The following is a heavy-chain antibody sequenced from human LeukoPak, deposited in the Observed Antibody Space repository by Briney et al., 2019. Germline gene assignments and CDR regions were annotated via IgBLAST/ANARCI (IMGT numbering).Heavy chain of an antibody. V-gene: IGHV3-74*01. J-gene: IGHJ6*02. D-gene: IGHD3-10*01. Sequence: PGGSLRLSCAASGFTFSNYWMHWVRQAPGKGLVWVSRIKGDGSHTIYADSVKGRFTISRDNSKNTLYLQMNSLRAEDTAVYYCAKDQGRVARYGMDVWGQGTTVTVSS. CDR1: GFTFSNYW. CDR3: AKDQGRVARYGMDV. CDR2: IKGDGSHT.